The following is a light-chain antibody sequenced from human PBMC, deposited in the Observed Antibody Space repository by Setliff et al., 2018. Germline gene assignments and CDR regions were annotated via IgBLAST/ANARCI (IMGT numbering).Light chain of an antibody. CDR1: SSDVGAYNY. Sequence: QSALAQPRSVSGSPGRSVTISCTGTSSDVGAYNYVSWYQQHPGKVPKLMIYDVRKRPSGVPDRFSGSKSGNTASLTISGLQAEDEADYYCCSYTGFSYVFGRGTKAPS. CDR2: DVR. V-gene: IGLV2-11*01. J-gene: IGLJ1*01. CDR3: CSYTGFSYV.